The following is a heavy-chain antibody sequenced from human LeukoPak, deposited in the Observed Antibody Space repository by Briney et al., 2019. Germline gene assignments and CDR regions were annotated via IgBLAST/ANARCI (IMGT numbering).Heavy chain of an antibody. CDR3: AKDTVLNDAFDI. Sequence: GGSLRLSCAASGFTFSSYGMHWVRQAPGKGLEWVAFIRYDGSNKYYADSVKGRFTISRDNSKNTLYLEMNSLRAEDTAVYYCAKDTVLNDAFDIWGQGTMVTVSS. CDR2: IRYDGSNK. CDR1: GFTFSSYG. D-gene: IGHD4-17*01. J-gene: IGHJ3*02. V-gene: IGHV3-30*02.